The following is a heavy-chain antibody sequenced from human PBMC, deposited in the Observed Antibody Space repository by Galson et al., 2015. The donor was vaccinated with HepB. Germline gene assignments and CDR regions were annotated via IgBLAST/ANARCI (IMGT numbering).Heavy chain of an antibody. CDR2: ISAYNGHT. CDR1: GYTFTSYG. J-gene: IGHJ6*02. Sequence: SVKASCKASGYTFTSYGISWVRQAPGQGLEWMGWISAYNGHTNYAQKLQGRVTMTTDTSTSTAYMELRSLRSDDTAVYYCTRSGGELRYFDSRYLPDYYYYGMDVWGQGTTVTVSS. V-gene: IGHV1-18*04. CDR3: TRSGGELRYFDSRYLPDYYYYGMDV. D-gene: IGHD3-9*01.